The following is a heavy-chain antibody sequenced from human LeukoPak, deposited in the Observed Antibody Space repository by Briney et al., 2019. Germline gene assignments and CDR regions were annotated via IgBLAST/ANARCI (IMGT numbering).Heavy chain of an antibody. CDR1: GYTFTGYY. D-gene: IGHD2-15*01. CDR3: ARGPVGYCSGGSCYGRTYYYYMDV. V-gene: IGHV1-2*06. J-gene: IGHJ6*03. CDR2: INPNSGGT. Sequence: ASVKVSCKASGYTFTGYYMHWVRQAPGQGHEWMGRINPNSGGTNYAQKFQGRVTMTRDTSISTAYMELSRLRSDDTAVYYCARGPVGYCSGGSCYGRTYYYYMDVWGKGTTVTVSS.